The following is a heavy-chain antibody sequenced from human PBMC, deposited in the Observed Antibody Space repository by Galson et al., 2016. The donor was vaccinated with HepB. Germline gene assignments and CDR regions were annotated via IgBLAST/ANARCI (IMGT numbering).Heavy chain of an antibody. CDR1: GGSISSRSYY. CDR3: ARGDNWNQTPFDY. J-gene: IGHJ4*02. Sequence: ETLSLTCSVSGGSISSRSYYWGWIRQPPGKGLEWIGSIYYIRSTYYNPSLKSRVTISVDTSKNQFSLKMSSVTAADTAVYYCARGDNWNQTPFDYWGQGTLVTVSS. CDR2: IYYIRST. V-gene: IGHV4-39*07. D-gene: IGHD1-20*01.